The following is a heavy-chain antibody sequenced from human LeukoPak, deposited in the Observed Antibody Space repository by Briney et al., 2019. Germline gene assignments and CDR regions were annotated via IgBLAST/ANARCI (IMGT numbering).Heavy chain of an antibody. CDR3: ARRAVDSYGDLDY. Sequence: SETLSLTCTVSGGSISSYYWSWIRQPPGKGLEWIGYIYYSGSTNYNPSLKSRVTISVDTSKNQFSLKLSSVTAADTAVYYCARRAVDSYGDLDYWGQGTLVTVSS. J-gene: IGHJ4*02. V-gene: IGHV4-59*08. D-gene: IGHD5-18*01. CDR1: GGSISSYY. CDR2: IYYSGST.